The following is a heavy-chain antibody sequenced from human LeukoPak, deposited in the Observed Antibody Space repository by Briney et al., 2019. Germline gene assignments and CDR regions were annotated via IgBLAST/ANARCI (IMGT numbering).Heavy chain of an antibody. J-gene: IGHJ4*02. D-gene: IGHD5/OR15-5a*01. Sequence: SGPTLVNPTQTLTLTCTFSGFSLSTSGVGVGWIRQPPGKALEWLALFYWDDDKRYSPSLKSRLTITKDTSKNQEVLTMTNMDPADTATYYCAHRRSPGSTFNYFDYWGQGTLVTVSP. CDR1: GFSLSTSGVG. V-gene: IGHV2-5*02. CDR2: FYWDDDK. CDR3: AHRRSPGSTFNYFDY.